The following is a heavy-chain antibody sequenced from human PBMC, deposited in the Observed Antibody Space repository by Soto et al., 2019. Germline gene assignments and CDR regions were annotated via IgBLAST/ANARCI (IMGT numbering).Heavy chain of an antibody. CDR1: GGSFSGYY. V-gene: IGHV4-34*01. D-gene: IGHD2-15*01. J-gene: IGHJ4*02. CDR3: ARGGMVVAATGYFDY. Sequence: SETLSLTCAVYGGSFSGYYWSWIRQPPGKGLEWIGEINHSGSTNYNPSLKSRVTISVDTSKNQFSLKLSSVTAADTAVYYCARGGMVVAATGYFDYWGQGTLVTVSS. CDR2: INHSGST.